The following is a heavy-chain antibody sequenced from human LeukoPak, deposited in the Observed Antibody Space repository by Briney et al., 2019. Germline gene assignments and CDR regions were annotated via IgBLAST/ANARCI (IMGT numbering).Heavy chain of an antibody. V-gene: IGHV1-2*02. Sequence: ASVKVSFKASGYTFTGYYMHWVRQAPGQGLEWMGWINPNSGGTNYAQKFQGRVTMTRDTSISTAYMELSRLRSDDTAVYYCARDPPLEHYYDSSGYFPFDYWGQGTLVTVSS. D-gene: IGHD3-22*01. CDR1: GYTFTGYY. CDR2: INPNSGGT. J-gene: IGHJ4*02. CDR3: ARDPPLEHYYDSSGYFPFDY.